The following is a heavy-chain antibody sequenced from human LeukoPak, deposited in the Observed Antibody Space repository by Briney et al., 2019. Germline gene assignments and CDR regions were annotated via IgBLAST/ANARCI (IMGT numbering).Heavy chain of an antibody. J-gene: IGHJ1*01. D-gene: IGHD2-15*01. CDR2: IQYDGNVK. V-gene: IGHV3-7*01. CDR1: GLSISRYW. Sequence: GGSLRLSCAASGLSISRYWMTWVRQAPGKGLEGVGNIQYDGNVKHYVDSVRGRFTISRDNAKNSVYLQMNSLRAEDSAVYFCGNQCSGGTCPEHWGQGTQVTVSS. CDR3: GNQCSGGTCPEH.